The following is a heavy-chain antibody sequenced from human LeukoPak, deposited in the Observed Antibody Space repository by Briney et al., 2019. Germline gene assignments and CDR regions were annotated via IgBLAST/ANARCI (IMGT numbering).Heavy chain of an antibody. J-gene: IGHJ1*01. V-gene: IGHV3-23*01. Sequence: PGGSLRLSCAASGFTFSTYAMSWVRQAPGKGLEWVSAVRGGGDYTYYADSVRGRFTISRDNSKNTLFLQMDSLRAEDTAVYYCAKDPRAGNYYDGSYDSRLGGQGTLVTVSS. CDR2: VRGGGDYT. CDR3: AKDPRAGNYYDGSYDSRL. D-gene: IGHD3-22*01. CDR1: GFTFSTYA.